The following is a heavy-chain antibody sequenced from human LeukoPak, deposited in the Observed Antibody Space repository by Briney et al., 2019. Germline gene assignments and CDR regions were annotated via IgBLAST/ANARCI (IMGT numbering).Heavy chain of an antibody. CDR3: AIYRSYGDRDY. V-gene: IGHV3-11*06. Sequence: PGGSLRLSCAASGFTFSDYYMSWIRQAPGKGLEWVSYISSSSTYTNYADSVKGRFTISRDNAKNSLYLQMNSLRAEDTAVYYCAIYRSYGDRDYRGQGTLVTVSS. CDR1: GFTFSDYY. J-gene: IGHJ4*02. CDR2: ISSSSTYT. D-gene: IGHD4-17*01.